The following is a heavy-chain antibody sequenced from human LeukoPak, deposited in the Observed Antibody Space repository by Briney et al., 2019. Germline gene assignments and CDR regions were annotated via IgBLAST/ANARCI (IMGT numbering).Heavy chain of an antibody. Sequence: GGSLRLSCAASGFTFSSYAMSWVRQAPGKGLEWVSAISGSGGSTYYADSVKGRFTISRDNSKNTLYLQMNSLRAEDTAVYYCAKEGYSSSWYGSFEFDYWGQGTLVTVSS. V-gene: IGHV3-23*01. CDR3: AKEGYSSSWYGSFEFDY. D-gene: IGHD6-13*01. J-gene: IGHJ4*02. CDR1: GFTFSSYA. CDR2: ISGSGGST.